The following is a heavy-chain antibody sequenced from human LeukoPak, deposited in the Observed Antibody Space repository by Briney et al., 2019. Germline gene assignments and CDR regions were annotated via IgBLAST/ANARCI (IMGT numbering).Heavy chain of an antibody. CDR1: VFTFSSYG. CDR2: ISYDGSNK. D-gene: IGHD2-2*01. J-gene: IGHJ6*02. CDR3: AKDHCSSTSCYYYYYGMDV. Sequence: GGSLRLACAASVFTFSSYGVHWVRQSRGKGLEWVAVISYDGSNKYYADSVKGRFTISRDNSKNTLYLQMNSLRAEDTAVYYCAKDHCSSTSCYYYYYGMDVWGQGTTVTVSS. V-gene: IGHV3-30*18.